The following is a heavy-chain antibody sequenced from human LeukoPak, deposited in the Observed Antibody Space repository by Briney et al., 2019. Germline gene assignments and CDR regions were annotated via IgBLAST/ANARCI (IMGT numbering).Heavy chain of an antibody. CDR2: INPSGGST. CDR1: GYSFISFY. CDR3: ARDWGLVEAAGDY. J-gene: IGHJ4*02. Sequence: GASVKVSCKASGYSFISFYIHWVRQAPGQGLEWMGVINPSGGSTAYAQQFQGRVTMTRDTSTSTVYMELSSLRSEDTAVYYCARDWGLVEAAGDYWGQGTLVTVSS. V-gene: IGHV1-46*01. D-gene: IGHD6-13*01.